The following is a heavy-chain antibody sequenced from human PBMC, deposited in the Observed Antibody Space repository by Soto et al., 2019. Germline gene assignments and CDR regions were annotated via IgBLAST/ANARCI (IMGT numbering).Heavy chain of an antibody. V-gene: IGHV3-30*18. CDR3: AKGGRQWLVTSDFNY. Sequence: VQLVESGGGVVQPGRSLRLSCAASGFTFSDYAMHWVRQAPGKGLEWVAVVSHDGRNTHYADSVKGRFSISKDSSKNTVSLEMARLRAEDTAVYYFAKGGRQWLVTSDFNYWGQGALVTLSP. CDR1: GFTFSDYA. D-gene: IGHD6-19*01. CDR2: VSHDGRNT. J-gene: IGHJ4*02.